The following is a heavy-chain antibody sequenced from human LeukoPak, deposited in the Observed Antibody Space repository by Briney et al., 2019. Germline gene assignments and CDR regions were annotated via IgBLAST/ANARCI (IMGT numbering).Heavy chain of an antibody. J-gene: IGHJ4*02. CDR1: GGSISSYY. CDR3: ARNRLRDGYNYPGD. Sequence: SETLSLTCTVSGGSISSYYWSWIRQPPGKGLEWIGYIYYSGSTNYNPSLKSRVTISVDTSKNQFSLKLSSVTAADTAVYYCARNRLRDGYNYPGDWGQGTLVTVSS. V-gene: IGHV4-59*08. CDR2: IYYSGST. D-gene: IGHD5-24*01.